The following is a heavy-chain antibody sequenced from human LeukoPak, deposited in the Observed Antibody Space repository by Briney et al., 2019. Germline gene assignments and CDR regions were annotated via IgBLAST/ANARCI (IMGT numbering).Heavy chain of an antibody. J-gene: IGHJ6*03. CDR3: AAGRYYYYYYMDV. CDR1: GFTFSNYW. Sequence: GGSLRLSCAASGFTFSNYWMGWVRQAPGKGLEWVANIKEDGSQEHYVDSVKGRFTISRDNAKDSLYLQMNSLRAEDTAVYYCAAGRYYYYYYMDVWGKGTTVTVSS. V-gene: IGHV3-7*01. D-gene: IGHD6-13*01. CDR2: IKEDGSQE.